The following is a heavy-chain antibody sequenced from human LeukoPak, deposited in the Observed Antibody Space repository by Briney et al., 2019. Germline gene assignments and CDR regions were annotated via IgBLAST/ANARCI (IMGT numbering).Heavy chain of an antibody. D-gene: IGHD3-22*01. Sequence: WASVKVSCKASGYTFTAYYMHWVRQAPGQGLDWLGWINPNSGVTNYAQKFQGRVTMTRDTSISTAYMELSSLRPDDTAVYYCARGGSEEGYSYLGSGYQWGQGTLVTVSS. CDR2: INPNSGVT. CDR3: ARGGSEEGYSYLGSGYQ. J-gene: IGHJ4*02. CDR1: GYTFTAYY. V-gene: IGHV1-2*02.